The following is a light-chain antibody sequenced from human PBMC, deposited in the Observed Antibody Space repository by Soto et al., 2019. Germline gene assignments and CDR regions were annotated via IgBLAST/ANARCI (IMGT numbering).Light chain of an antibody. CDR1: SSDVGNYNY. J-gene: IGLJ3*02. CDR3: SSYTSSSTRV. CDR2: DVS. V-gene: IGLV2-14*01. Sequence: QSVLTQPASVSGSPGQSITISCTGTSSDVGNYNYVSWFQQHPDKAPKLMIYDVSNRPSGVSNRFSGSKSGNTASLTITGLQAEDEADYYCSSYTSSSTRVFGGGTKVTVL.